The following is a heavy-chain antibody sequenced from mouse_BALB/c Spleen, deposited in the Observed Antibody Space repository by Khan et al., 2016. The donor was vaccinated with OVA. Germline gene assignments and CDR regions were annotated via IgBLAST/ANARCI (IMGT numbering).Heavy chain of an antibody. J-gene: IGHJ3*01. V-gene: IGHV2-6-7*01. CDR1: GFSLTGYG. D-gene: IGHD1-2*01. CDR2: IWGDGTT. Sequence: QVQLKESGPGLVAPSQSLSITCTASGFSLTGYGINWVRQPPGKGLEWGMIWGDGTTDYNSALKFRLSISKDNSRSQDFLKMNSLQTDASAKYCGARELRLGGFAYWGQGTLVTVSA. CDR3: ARELRLGGFAY.